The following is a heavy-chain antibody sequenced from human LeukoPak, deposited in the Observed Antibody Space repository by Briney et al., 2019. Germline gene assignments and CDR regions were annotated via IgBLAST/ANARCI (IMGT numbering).Heavy chain of an antibody. CDR3: TADRPVGYSDYFDY. D-gene: IGHD4-23*01. Sequence: GGSLRLSCAASGLTFRNAWMNWVRQAPGKGLEWVGRIKSRTDGGTIDSAAPVKGRFTISRDDSRDTLYLEMNSLKTEDTAVYYCTADRPVGYSDYFDYWGQGTLVTVSS. CDR1: GLTFRNAW. V-gene: IGHV3-15*01. CDR2: IKSRTDGGTI. J-gene: IGHJ4*02.